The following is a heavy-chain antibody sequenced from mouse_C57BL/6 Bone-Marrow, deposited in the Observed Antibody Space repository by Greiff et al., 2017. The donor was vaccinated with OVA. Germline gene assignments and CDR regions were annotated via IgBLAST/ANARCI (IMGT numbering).Heavy chain of an antibody. CDR2: IDPENGDT. V-gene: IGHV14-4*01. CDR3: TTAVYYDCFWD. Sequence: VQLQQSGAELVRPGASVKLSCTASGFNIKDDYMHWVKQRPEQGLEWIGWIDPENGDTAYASKFQGKATITADTSSNTAYLQLSSLTSEDTAVYYCTTAVYYDCFWDWGKGTTVTVAS. D-gene: IGHD2-4*01. CDR1: GFNIKDDY. J-gene: IGHJ1*03.